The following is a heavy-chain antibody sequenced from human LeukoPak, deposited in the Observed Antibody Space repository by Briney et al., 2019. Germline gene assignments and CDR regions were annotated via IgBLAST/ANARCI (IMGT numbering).Heavy chain of an antibody. Sequence: PGGSLRLSCAASGFTFSSYWMTWIRQPPGKGLERVAKMNQDGSEKYYVDSVKRRFTISRDNAKNSLYLQMNSLRAEDTAVYYCARDAALYRLFDYWGQGTLVTPS. D-gene: IGHD2-15*01. CDR3: ARDAALYRLFDY. CDR1: GFTFSSYW. V-gene: IGHV3-7*01. J-gene: IGHJ4*02. CDR2: MNQDGSEK.